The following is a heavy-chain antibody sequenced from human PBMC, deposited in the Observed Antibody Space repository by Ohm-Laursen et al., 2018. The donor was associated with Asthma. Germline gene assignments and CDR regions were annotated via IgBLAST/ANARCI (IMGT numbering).Heavy chain of an antibody. CDR3: AKERSSSWPF. D-gene: IGHD6-13*01. CDR2: INDNSDLT. J-gene: IGHJ4*02. CDR1: GFTFSTFA. V-gene: IGHV3-23*01. Sequence: SLRLSCAASGFTFSTFAMSWVRQAPGKGLEWVSQINDNSDLTYYADSVKGWFTISRDNSRNTLFLQMNSLRAEDTAVYYCAKERSSSWPFWGQGTLVTVSS.